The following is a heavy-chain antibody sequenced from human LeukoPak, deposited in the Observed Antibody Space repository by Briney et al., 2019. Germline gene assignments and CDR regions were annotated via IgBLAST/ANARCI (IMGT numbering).Heavy chain of an antibody. CDR1: GFTFSSYG. J-gene: IGHJ4*02. CDR2: ISYDGSNK. Sequence: PGRSLRLSCAASGFTFSSYGMHWVRQAPGKGLEWVAVISYDGSNKYYADSVKGRFTISRDNSKNTLYLQMNSLRAEDTAVYYCAKPSSGSSWFFDYWGQGTLVTVSS. CDR3: AKPSSGSSWFFDY. V-gene: IGHV3-30*18. D-gene: IGHD6-13*01.